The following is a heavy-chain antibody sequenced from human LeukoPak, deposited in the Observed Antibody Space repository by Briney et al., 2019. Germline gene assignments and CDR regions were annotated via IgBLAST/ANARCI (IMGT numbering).Heavy chain of an antibody. CDR3: AITTEGGYTYDYFYYYYMDV. V-gene: IGHV4-38-2*02. D-gene: IGHD5-18*01. Sequence: PSETLSLTCTVSGYSISSGHYWGWIRQPPGKGLEWIGSMYHSGSTYYNPPLKSRVTISEDTSKNQFSLKLSSVTAADTAVYYCAITTEGGYTYDYFYYYYMDVWGKGTTVTISS. CDR1: GYSISSGHY. J-gene: IGHJ6*03. CDR2: MYHSGST.